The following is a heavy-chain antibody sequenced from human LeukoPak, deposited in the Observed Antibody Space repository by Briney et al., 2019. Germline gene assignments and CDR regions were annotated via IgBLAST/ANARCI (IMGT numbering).Heavy chain of an antibody. V-gene: IGHV1-8*03. Sequence: GASVKVSCKASGYTFTSYDINWVRQATGQGLEWMGWMNPNSGNTGYAQKFQGRVTITRNTSISTAYMELRSLRSDDTAVYYCARGPNRDDYFDYWGQGTLVTVSS. J-gene: IGHJ4*02. CDR1: GYTFTSYD. CDR2: MNPNSGNT. CDR3: ARGPNRDDYFDY. D-gene: IGHD1-14*01.